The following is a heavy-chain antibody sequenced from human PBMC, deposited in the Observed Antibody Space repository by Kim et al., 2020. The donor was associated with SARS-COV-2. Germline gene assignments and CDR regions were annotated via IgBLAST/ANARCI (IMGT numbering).Heavy chain of an antibody. CDR2: ISYSGST. D-gene: IGHD2-2*01. CDR3: AAEDCSSTSCYSSLNW. V-gene: IGHV4-39*01. Sequence: SETLSLTCNVSGGSISSTTFYWGWIRQPPGKGLEWIGSISYSGSTYYNPSLKSRVTLSLDTSKSQFSLRLSPVTAAATAAYYCAAEDCSSTSCYSSLNW. CDR1: GGSISSTTFY. J-gene: IGHJ5*01.